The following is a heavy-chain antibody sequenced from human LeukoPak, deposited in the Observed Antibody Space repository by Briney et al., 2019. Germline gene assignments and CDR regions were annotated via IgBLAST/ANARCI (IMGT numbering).Heavy chain of an antibody. CDR3: ARSLVNRGVGYFDY. V-gene: IGHV3-30*17. CDR2: ISYDGSNK. J-gene: IGHJ4*02. D-gene: IGHD3-22*01. CDR1: GFTFSSYA. Sequence: GGSLRLSCAASGFTFSSYAMHWVRQAPGKGLEWVEVISYDGSNKYYADSVKGRFTISRDNSKNTLYLQMNSLRAEDTAVYYCARSLVNRGVGYFDYWGQGTLVTVSS.